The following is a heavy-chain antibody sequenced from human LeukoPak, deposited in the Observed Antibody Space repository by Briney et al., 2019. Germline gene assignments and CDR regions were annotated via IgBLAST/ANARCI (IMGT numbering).Heavy chain of an antibody. D-gene: IGHD2-15*01. CDR3: AKVVGYCSGGSCYSGYYYYGMDV. Sequence: GGSLRLSCAASGFTFSTYSMKWVRQAPGKGLEWVSYISDSGAMYYADSVKGRFTISRDNSKNTLYLQMNSLRAEDTAVYYCAKVVGYCSGGSCYSGYYYYGMDVWGQGTTVTVSS. J-gene: IGHJ6*02. V-gene: IGHV3-23*01. CDR2: ISDSGAM. CDR1: GFTFSTYS.